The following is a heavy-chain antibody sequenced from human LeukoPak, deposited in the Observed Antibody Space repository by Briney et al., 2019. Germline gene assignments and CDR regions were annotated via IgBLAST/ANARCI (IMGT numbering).Heavy chain of an antibody. V-gene: IGHV3-7*03. CDR3: ARDRDLDYEAY. Sequence: PAGSLRLSCAASGFTFSSYAMSWVRQAPGKGLECVAIIKQDGSEKYNVNSVKGRFTISRDNAKNSLYLQMNSLRSEDTAAYYCARDRDLDYEAYWGQGTLVTVSS. CDR1: GFTFSSYA. J-gene: IGHJ4*02. CDR2: IKQDGSEK. D-gene: IGHD4-17*01.